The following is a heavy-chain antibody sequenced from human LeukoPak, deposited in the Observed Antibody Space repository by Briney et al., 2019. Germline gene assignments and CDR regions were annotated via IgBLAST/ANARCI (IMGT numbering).Heavy chain of an antibody. CDR2: INPNSGGT. D-gene: IGHD3-9*01. CDR1: GGTFSSYA. Sequence: ASVKVSCKASGGTFSSYAISWVRQARGQGLEWMGWINPNSGGTNYAQKFQGWVTMTRDTSISTAYMELSRLRSDATAVYYCARGRYFDWLLNWGQGTLVTVSS. V-gene: IGHV1-2*04. J-gene: IGHJ4*02. CDR3: ARGRYFDWLLN.